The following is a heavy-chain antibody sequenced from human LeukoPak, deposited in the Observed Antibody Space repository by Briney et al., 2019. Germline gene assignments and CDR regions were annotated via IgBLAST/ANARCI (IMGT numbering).Heavy chain of an antibody. J-gene: IGHJ5*02. D-gene: IGHD1/OR15-1a*01. CDR3: ARQRVMLTGTGGTWIDP. V-gene: IGHV3-23*01. Sequence: GGSLRLSCVASGFTFSSYNMIWVRQAPGKGVEWVSGLSGSGRATYYAHSVKGRFTISRENSKNAMFLQMNSLRVDDTAVYYCARQRVMLTGTGGTWIDPWGQGTLVTVSS. CDR2: LSGSGRAT. CDR1: GFTFSSYN.